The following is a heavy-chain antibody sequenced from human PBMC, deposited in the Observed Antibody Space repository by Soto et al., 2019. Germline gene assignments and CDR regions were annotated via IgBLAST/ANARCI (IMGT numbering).Heavy chain of an antibody. CDR1: GFTFSNAW. Sequence: GGSLRLSCAASGFTFSNAWMSWVRQAPGKGLEWVGRIKSKTDGGTTDYAAPVKGRFTISRDDSKNTLYLQMNSLKTEDTAVYYYTTDRDCRSTSCDSTTSHLDSMDVYRQGPTVTACS. V-gene: IGHV3-15*01. CDR3: TTDRDCRSTSCDSTTSHLDSMDV. D-gene: IGHD2-2*01. J-gene: IGHJ6*02. CDR2: IKSKTDGGTT.